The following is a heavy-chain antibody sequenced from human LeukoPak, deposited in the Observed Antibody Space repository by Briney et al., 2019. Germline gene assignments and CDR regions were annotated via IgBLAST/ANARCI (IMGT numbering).Heavy chain of an antibody. Sequence: PPGGSLRLSCAASGFTFSSYGMSWVRQAPGKGLEWVSASGSGGRTDYADSVKGRFTISRDNSKNTLYLQMNSLRVEDTAVYYCAKEGKTRNWNYYQAKPVYWGQGTLVTVSS. CDR1: GFTFSSYG. D-gene: IGHD1-7*01. CDR3: AKEGKTRNWNYYQAKPVY. CDR2: SGSGGRT. J-gene: IGHJ4*02. V-gene: IGHV3-23*01.